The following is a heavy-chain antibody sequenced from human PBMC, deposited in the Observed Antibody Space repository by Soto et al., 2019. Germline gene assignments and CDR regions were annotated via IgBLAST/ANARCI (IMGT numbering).Heavy chain of an antibody. D-gene: IGHD2-15*01. CDR3: ASPTPTYYYYGMDV. CDR2: ISSSGSTI. V-gene: IGHV3-48*03. Sequence: PGGSLILSCAASGFTFSSDEMNWVRQGRGKGLEWVSYISSSGSTIYYADSVKGRFTISRDNAKNSLYLQMNSLRAEDTAVYYCASPTPTYYYYGMDVWGQGTTVTVSS. J-gene: IGHJ6*02. CDR1: GFTFSSDE.